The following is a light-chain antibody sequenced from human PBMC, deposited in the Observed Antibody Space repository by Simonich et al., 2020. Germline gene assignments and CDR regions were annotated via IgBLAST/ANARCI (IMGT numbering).Light chain of an antibody. J-gene: IGKJ1*01. Sequence: DIVMTQSPDSLAVSLGERATINCKSSLSVLYSSNNKNYLAWYQQKPGQPPNLLIYWASTRESGVPDRFSGSGSGTDFPLTISSLQAEDVAVYYCQQYYSTPWTFGQGTKVEIK. CDR1: LSVLYSSNNKNY. CDR2: WAS. V-gene: IGKV4-1*01. CDR3: QQYYSTPWT.